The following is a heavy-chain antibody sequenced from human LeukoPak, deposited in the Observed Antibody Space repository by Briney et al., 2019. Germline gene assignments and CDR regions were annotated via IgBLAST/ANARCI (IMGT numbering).Heavy chain of an antibody. V-gene: IGHV3-33*01. J-gene: IGHJ4*02. D-gene: IGHD6-19*01. CDR2: IWYDGSNK. CDR1: GFTFSSYG. Sequence: GRSLRLSCAASGFTFSSYGMHWVRQAPGKGLEWVAVIWYDGSNKYYADSVKGRFTISRDNSKNTLYLQMNSLRAEDTAVYYCARERGAVADYYFDYWGQGTLVTVSS. CDR3: ARERGAVADYYFDY.